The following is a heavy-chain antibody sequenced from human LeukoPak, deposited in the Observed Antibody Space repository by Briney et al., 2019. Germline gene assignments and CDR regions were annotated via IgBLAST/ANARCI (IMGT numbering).Heavy chain of an antibody. CDR2: IYYSGST. V-gene: IGHV4-39*01. D-gene: IGHD3-10*01. CDR1: GGSISSSSHY. J-gene: IGHJ6*02. CDR3: ARHDYYGSGSPLGLWYYGMDV. Sequence: SETLSLTCTVSGGSISSSSHYWGWIRQPPGKGLEWIGSIYYSGSTYYNPSLKSRVTISVDTSKNQFSLKLSSVTAADTAVYYCARHDYYGSGSPLGLWYYGMDVWGQGTTVTVSS.